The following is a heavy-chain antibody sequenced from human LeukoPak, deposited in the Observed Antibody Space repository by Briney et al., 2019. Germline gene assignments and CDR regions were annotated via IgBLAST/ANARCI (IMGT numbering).Heavy chain of an antibody. Sequence: GASLKVSCKASGYTLTSYYMHWVRQAPGQGLEWMGIIIPSGGRTSYAQKFQGRFTMTRDMSTSTVYMELSSLRSEDTAVYYCASSGGEQQLGTWGQGTLVTVSS. V-gene: IGHV1-46*01. CDR2: IIPSGGRT. CDR1: GYTLTSYY. J-gene: IGHJ5*02. D-gene: IGHD6-13*01. CDR3: ASSGGEQQLGT.